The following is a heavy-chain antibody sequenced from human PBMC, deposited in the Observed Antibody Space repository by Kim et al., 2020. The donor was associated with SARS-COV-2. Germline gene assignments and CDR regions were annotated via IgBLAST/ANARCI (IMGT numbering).Heavy chain of an antibody. J-gene: IGHJ4*02. CDR2: INHSGST. CDR1: GGSFSGYY. D-gene: IGHD2-8*01. Sequence: AETLSLTCAVYGGSFSGYYWSWIRQPPGKGLEWIGEINHSGSTNYNPSLKSRVTISVDTSKNQFSLKLSSVTAADTAVYYCAREVYAIVYFDYWGQGTLVTVSS. V-gene: IGHV4-34*01. CDR3: AREVYAIVYFDY.